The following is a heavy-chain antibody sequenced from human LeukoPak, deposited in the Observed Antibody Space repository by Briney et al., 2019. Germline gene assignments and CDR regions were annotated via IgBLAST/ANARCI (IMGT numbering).Heavy chain of an antibody. D-gene: IGHD5-12*01. CDR3: ARDPGYGGYDYGSY. V-gene: IGHV3-21*01. J-gene: IGHJ4*02. Sequence: PGGSLRLSCAASGFTFSSYSMNWVRQAPGKGLEWVSSISSSSSYIYYADSVKGRFTISRDNAKNSLYLQMNSLRAEDTAVYYCARDPGYGGYDYGSYWGQGTLVTVSS. CDR2: ISSSSSYI. CDR1: GFTFSSYS.